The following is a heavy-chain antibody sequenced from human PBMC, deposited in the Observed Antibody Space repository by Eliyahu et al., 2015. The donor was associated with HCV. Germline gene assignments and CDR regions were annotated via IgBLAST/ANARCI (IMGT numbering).Heavy chain of an antibody. Sequence: QITLKESGPTLVKPTQSLTLTCSFSGFSLNSAGEAVGWVRXPPGXPLKWLALIYWNDDKRYSPSLQTRLTITKDXAKNQVVLTMTDMDPLDTATYFCAHTVPYRSDTQFYFDSWGQGSLGAVAA. V-gene: IGHV2-5*01. CDR3: AHTVPYRSDTQFYFDS. D-gene: IGHD3-16*01. J-gene: IGHJ4*02. CDR2: IYWNDDK. CDR1: GFSLNSAGEA.